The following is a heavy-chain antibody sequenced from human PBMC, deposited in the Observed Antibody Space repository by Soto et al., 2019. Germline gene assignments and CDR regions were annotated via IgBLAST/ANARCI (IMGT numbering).Heavy chain of an antibody. CDR2: INSDGSNT. CDR1: GFTFSSYW. V-gene: IGHV3-74*01. D-gene: IGHD6-19*01. CDR3: AVAVAGPTAIGY. J-gene: IGHJ4*02. Sequence: EVQLVESGGGLVQPGGSLRLSCAASGFTFSSYWMHWVRQAPGKGLVWVSRINSDGSNTSYADSVKGRFTISRDNAKNTLYLQMNRLRAEDTAVYYCAVAVAGPTAIGYWGQGTLVTVSS.